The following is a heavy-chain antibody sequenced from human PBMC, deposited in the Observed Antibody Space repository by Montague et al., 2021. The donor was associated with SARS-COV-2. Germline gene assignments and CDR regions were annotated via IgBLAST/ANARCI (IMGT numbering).Heavy chain of an antibody. D-gene: IGHD3-10*01. J-gene: IGHJ4*02. CDR2: SYHSGTT. V-gene: IGHV4-38-2*02. CDR3: GRAPYYGPGKPYQFDY. CDR1: GYSINSNYY. Sequence: SETLSLTCTVSGYSINSNYYWGWIRQPPGKGLGWIGCSYHSGTTHYHPSLKSRVTISLDTSNNHFSLKVTSVTAADTAVYYGGRAPYYGPGKPYQFDYWGRGTLVTVSS.